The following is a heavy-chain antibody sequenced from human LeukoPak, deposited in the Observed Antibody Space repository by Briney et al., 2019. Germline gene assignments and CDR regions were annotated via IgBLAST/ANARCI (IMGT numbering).Heavy chain of an antibody. CDR2: INPNSGGT. D-gene: IGHD1-1*01. V-gene: IGHV1-2*02. J-gene: IGHJ4*02. Sequence: ASVKVSCKASGYTFTGYYMHWVRQAPGQGLEWMGWINPNSGGTNYAQKFQGRVTMTRDTSIGTAYMELSRLRSDDTAVYYCARGKAQGTTAGITRFDYWGQGTLVTVSS. CDR1: GYTFTGYY. CDR3: ARGKAQGTTAGITRFDY.